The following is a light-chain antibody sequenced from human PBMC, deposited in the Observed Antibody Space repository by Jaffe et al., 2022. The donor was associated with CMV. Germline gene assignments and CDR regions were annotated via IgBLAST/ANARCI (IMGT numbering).Light chain of an antibody. J-gene: IGLJ2*01. CDR1: SSDVGGYNY. Sequence: QSALTQPASVSGSPGQSITISCTGTSSDVGGYNYVSWFLSWYQQHPGKAPKLMICDVSNRPSGVSTRFSGSKSGNTASLTVSGLQAEVESSYDCDSYTSTKAFGGGTKLTVL. CDR2: DVS. CDR3: DSYTSTKA. V-gene: IGLV2-14*03.